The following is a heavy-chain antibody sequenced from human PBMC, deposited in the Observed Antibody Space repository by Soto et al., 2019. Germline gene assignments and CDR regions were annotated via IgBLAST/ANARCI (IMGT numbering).Heavy chain of an antibody. CDR1: GFIFNEYG. CDR2: IWYDGSNK. D-gene: IGHD2-2*01. V-gene: IGHV3-33*03. J-gene: IGHJ4*02. Sequence: QVQLVESGGGVVQPGMSLRLSCAASGFIFNEYGMHWVRQAPGKGLEWVAVIWYDGSNKYYADSVKGRFTISRDNSKNKMSLHMNNLRAEDTAVYYCAGCGCSGTNCNVYQRIYDLWCQGTLVTVS. CDR3: AGCGCSGTNCNVYQRIYDL.